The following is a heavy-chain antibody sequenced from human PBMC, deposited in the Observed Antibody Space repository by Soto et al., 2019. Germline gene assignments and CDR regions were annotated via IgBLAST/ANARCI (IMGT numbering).Heavy chain of an antibody. CDR3: ARQRHDGARLDP. D-gene: IGHD3-3*01. Sequence: SETLSLTCTVSGGSISSGDYYWSWIRQPPGKGLEWIGYIYHSGSTYYNPSLKSRVTISVDTSKNQFSLKLSSVTAADTAVYYCARQRHDGARLDPSGHGTLVTVSS. CDR2: IYHSGST. J-gene: IGHJ5*02. V-gene: IGHV4-30-4*01. CDR1: GGSISSGDYY.